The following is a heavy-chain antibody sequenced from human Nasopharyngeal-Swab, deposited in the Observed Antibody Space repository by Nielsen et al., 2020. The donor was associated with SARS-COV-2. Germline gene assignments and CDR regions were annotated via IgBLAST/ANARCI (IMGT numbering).Heavy chain of an antibody. CDR2: ISSSSSYI. CDR3: ARVGDYGDYYYYGMDV. J-gene: IGHJ6*02. Sequence: AGSLRLSCAASGFTFSSYSMNWVRQAPGKGLEWVSSISSSSSYIYYADSVKGRFTISRDNAKNSLYLQMNSLRAEDTAVYYCARVGDYGDYYYYGMDVWGQGTTVTVSS. D-gene: IGHD4-17*01. V-gene: IGHV3-21*01. CDR1: GFTFSSYS.